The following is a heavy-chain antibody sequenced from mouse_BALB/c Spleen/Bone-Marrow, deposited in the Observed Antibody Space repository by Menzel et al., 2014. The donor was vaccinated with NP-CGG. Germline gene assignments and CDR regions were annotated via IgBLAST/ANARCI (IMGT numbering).Heavy chain of an antibody. Sequence: VMLVESGPELVKPGASVRISCKASGYTFTSYYIHWVKQRPGQGLEWIGWIYPGNANTKYNEKFKGKATLTADKSSSAAYMQLNILTYEDSAIYFCARWDGYYKGDVMDYWGQGTSVTVSS. CDR1: GYTFTSYY. CDR2: IYPGNANT. CDR3: ARWDGYYKGDVMDY. D-gene: IGHD2-3*01. V-gene: IGHV1S56*01. J-gene: IGHJ4*01.